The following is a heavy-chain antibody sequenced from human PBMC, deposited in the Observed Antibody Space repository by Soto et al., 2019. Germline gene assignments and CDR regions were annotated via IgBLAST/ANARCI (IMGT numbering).Heavy chain of an antibody. Sequence: QVQLVQSGAEVKKPGSSVKVSCKASGGTFSSYAISWVRQAPGQGLEWMGGIIPIFGTANYAQKFQGRVTINADESTSTAYMELSSLRSEDTAVYYCAGFIAAESLKYWFDPWGQGPLVTVSS. CDR3: AGFIAAESLKYWFDP. D-gene: IGHD6-13*01. CDR2: IIPIFGTA. J-gene: IGHJ5*02. V-gene: IGHV1-69*01. CDR1: GGTFSSYA.